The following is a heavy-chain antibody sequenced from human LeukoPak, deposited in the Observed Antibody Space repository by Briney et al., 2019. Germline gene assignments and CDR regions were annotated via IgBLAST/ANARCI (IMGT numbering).Heavy chain of an antibody. Sequence: SETLSLTCAVYGGSFSGYYWSWIRQPPGKGLEWIGEINHSGSTNYNPSLKSRVTISVDTSKNQCSLKLSSVTAADTAVYYCATVAGPYYYYGMDVWGQGTTVTVSS. CDR3: ATVAGPYYYYGMDV. CDR2: INHSGST. D-gene: IGHD6-19*01. V-gene: IGHV4-34*01. J-gene: IGHJ6*02. CDR1: GGSFSGYY.